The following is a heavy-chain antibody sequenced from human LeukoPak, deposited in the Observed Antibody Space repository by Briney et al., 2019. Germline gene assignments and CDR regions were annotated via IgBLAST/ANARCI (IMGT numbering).Heavy chain of an antibody. CDR1: GFTFRGYA. J-gene: IGHJ6*02. CDR2: ISGSGGST. D-gene: IGHD2-2*01. V-gene: IGHV3-23*01. Sequence: AGGSLRLSCAASGFTFRGYAMSWVRQAPGKGLEWVSAISGSGGSTYYADSVKGRFTISRDNSKNTLYLQMNSLRAEDTAVYYCCGSTYYYYYGMDVWGQGTTVTVSS. CDR3: CGSTYYYYYGMDV.